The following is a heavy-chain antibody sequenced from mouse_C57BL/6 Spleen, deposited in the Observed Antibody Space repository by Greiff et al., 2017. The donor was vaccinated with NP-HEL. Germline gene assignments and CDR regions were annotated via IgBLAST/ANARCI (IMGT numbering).Heavy chain of an antibody. CDR1: GYTFTSYW. Sequence: QVQLQQPGAELVKPGASVKLSCKASGYTFTSYWMHWVKQRPGQGLEWIGMIHPNSGSTNYNEKLKSKATLTVDKSSSTAYMQLSSLTSEDSAVYYCARSWQLRLQNYAMDYWGQGTSVTVSS. CDR2: IHPNSGST. J-gene: IGHJ4*01. CDR3: ARSWQLRLQNYAMDY. D-gene: IGHD3-2*02. V-gene: IGHV1-64*01.